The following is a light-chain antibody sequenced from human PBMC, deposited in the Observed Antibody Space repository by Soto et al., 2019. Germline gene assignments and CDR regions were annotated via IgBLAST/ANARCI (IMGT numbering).Light chain of an antibody. CDR3: TSYTSDSTYV. Sequence: SALTQPASVSGSPGQSITISCTGTSTDVGRYNYVSWYQQHPGKAPKLMVYDVSNRPSWVSNRFSGSKSGITASLTISGLQAEDEADYYCTSYTSDSTYVFGTGTKVTVL. CDR1: STDVGRYNY. V-gene: IGLV2-14*01. J-gene: IGLJ1*01. CDR2: DVS.